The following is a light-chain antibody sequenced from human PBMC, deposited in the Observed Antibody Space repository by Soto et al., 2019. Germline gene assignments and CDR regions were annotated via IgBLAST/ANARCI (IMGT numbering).Light chain of an antibody. Sequence: EILLPHSPATLSMSQGDRSTLSCRASQSVSSNLAWYQQKPGQAPRLLIYGASTRATGIPARFSGSGSGTDFTLTISSLEPEDFAIYYCQQRSNWPITFGQGTRLEIK. J-gene: IGKJ5*01. CDR3: QQRSNWPIT. CDR2: GAS. V-gene: IGKV3-11*01. CDR1: QSVSSN.